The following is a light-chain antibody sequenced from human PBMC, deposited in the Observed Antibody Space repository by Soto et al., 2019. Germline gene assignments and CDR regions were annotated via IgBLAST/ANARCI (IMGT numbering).Light chain of an antibody. V-gene: IGKV1-5*01. CDR1: QSISSG. CDR3: QQYNSYSGT. Sequence: DIQMTQSPSTLSASVGDRVTITCRASQSISSGLAWYQQKPGKAPKLLIYDASSLESGVPSRFSGSGSGAAFTLTISSLQPDDFATYYCQQYNSYSGTFGQGTKVEIK. CDR2: DAS. J-gene: IGKJ1*01.